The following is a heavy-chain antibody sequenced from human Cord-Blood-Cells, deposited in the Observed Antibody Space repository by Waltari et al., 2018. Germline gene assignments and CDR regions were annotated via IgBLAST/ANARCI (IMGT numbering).Heavy chain of an antibody. D-gene: IGHD3-3*01. Sequence: QVQLVQSGAEVKKPGASVKVSCKASGYTFTGYYMHWVRQAPGQGLEWMGWINPNSGGTNYAQKVQGRVTMTRDTSSSTAYMERSRLRSDDTAVYYCARASITIFGVVIIRFDYWGQGTLVTVSS. CDR2: INPNSGGT. CDR3: ARASITIFGVVIIRFDY. CDR1: GYTFTGYY. V-gene: IGHV1-2*02. J-gene: IGHJ4*02.